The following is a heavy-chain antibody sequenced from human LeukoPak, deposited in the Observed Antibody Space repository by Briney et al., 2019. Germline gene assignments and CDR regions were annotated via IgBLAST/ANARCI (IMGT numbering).Heavy chain of an antibody. J-gene: IGHJ6*03. CDR1: GGSISSSSYY. CDR2: IYYSGST. V-gene: IGHV4-39*01. D-gene: IGHD3-22*01. CDR3: ARHGFGHEFRYYEDFDNYYTGV. Sequence: NPSETVSLTCTVSGGSISSSSYYWGWIRQPPGKGVEWDGSIYYSGSTYYNPSLKSRVTISVDTSKNQFSLKLSSVTAADTAVYQSARHGFGHEFRYYEDFDNYYTGVLVKGRTVTVSS.